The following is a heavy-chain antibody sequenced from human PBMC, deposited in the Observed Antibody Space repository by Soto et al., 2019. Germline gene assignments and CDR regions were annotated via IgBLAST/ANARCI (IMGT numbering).Heavy chain of an antibody. V-gene: IGHV1-8*01. J-gene: IGHJ4*02. CDR2: MNPNSGNT. CDR3: ARGRSYGFPFDH. Sequence: ASVKVSFKASGYTFTSYDINWVRQATGQGLEWMGWMNPNSGNTGYAQKFRGRVTMTRNTSISTAYMELSSLRSDDTAVYYCARGRSYGFPFDHWGQGTPVTVSS. D-gene: IGHD5-18*01. CDR1: GYTFTSYD.